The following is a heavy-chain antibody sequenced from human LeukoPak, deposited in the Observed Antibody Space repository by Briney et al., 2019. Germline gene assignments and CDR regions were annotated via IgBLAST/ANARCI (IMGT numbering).Heavy chain of an antibody. CDR1: GYTFSNYG. Sequence: AASVNVSCKASGYTFSNYGISGVRQAPGLGLEWMGWTSYNGNTNHAQKFQDRVTMTTDTSTTTAYMELRSLESDDTAVYYCARHSGSGWQALGYWGQGTLVTVSS. CDR3: ARHSGSGWQALGY. CDR2: TSYNGNT. V-gene: IGHV1-18*04. D-gene: IGHD6-19*01. J-gene: IGHJ4*02.